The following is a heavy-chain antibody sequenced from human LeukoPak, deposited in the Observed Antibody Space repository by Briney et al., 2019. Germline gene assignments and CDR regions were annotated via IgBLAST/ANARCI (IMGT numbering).Heavy chain of an antibody. CDR3: AKDDLMDSVSTVRNWFDT. J-gene: IGHJ5*02. CDR2: VSGGGGVT. D-gene: IGHD5/OR15-5a*01. Sequence: GGSLRLSCAASGFTFANYALTWVRQAPGKGLEWVSIVSGGGGVTYYAGSVKGRFTISRDNSKNTLYLQMNSLRAEDTALYYCAKDDLMDSVSTVRNWFDTWGQGTLVTVSS. CDR1: GFTFANYA. V-gene: IGHV3-23*01.